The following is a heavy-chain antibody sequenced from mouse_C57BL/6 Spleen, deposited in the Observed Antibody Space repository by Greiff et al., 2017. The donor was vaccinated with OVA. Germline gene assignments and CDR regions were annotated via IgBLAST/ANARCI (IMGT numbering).Heavy chain of an antibody. V-gene: IGHV1-61*01. CDR1: GYTFTSYW. CDR2: IYPSDSET. CDR3: ARGYDGSSHVYAMDY. D-gene: IGHD1-1*01. J-gene: IGHJ4*01. Sequence: VKLQQPGAELVRPGSSVKLSCKASGYTFTSYWMDWVKQRPGHGLEWIGNIYPSDSETHYNQKFKDKATLTVDKSSSTAYMQLSSLTSEDSAVYYCARGYDGSSHVYAMDYWGQGTSVTVST.